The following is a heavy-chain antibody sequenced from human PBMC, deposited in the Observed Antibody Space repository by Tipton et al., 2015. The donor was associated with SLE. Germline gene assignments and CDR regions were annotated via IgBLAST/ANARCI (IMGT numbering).Heavy chain of an antibody. CDR1: GFTFSSYS. J-gene: IGHJ4*02. CDR2: ISSSSSTI. Sequence: GSLRLSCAASGFTFSSYSMNWVRQAPGKGLEWVSYISSSSSTIYYADSVKGRFTISRDNAKSSLYLQMNSLRAEDTAVYYCASSLLAGIAAAGRGDYWGQGTLVTVSS. D-gene: IGHD6-13*01. CDR3: ASSLLAGIAAAGRGDY. V-gene: IGHV3-48*01.